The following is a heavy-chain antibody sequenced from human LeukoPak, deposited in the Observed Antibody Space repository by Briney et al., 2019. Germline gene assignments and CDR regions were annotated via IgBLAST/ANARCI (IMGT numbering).Heavy chain of an antibody. D-gene: IGHD5-18*01. Sequence: QPGGSLRLSCAASGFTFSSYAVSWVRQAPGKGLEWVSAISGSGGSTYYADSVKGRFTISRDNSKNTLYLQMNSLRAEDTAVYYCAKAVRGYSYGFIDYYYYMDVWGKGTTVTVSS. V-gene: IGHV3-23*01. CDR1: GFTFSSYA. CDR2: ISGSGGST. J-gene: IGHJ6*03. CDR3: AKAVRGYSYGFIDYYYYMDV.